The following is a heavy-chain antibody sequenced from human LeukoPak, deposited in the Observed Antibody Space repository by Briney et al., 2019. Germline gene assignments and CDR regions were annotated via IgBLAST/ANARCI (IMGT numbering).Heavy chain of an antibody. J-gene: IGHJ5*02. CDR3: ARDKAEYNWNDEGFDP. Sequence: PGGSLRLSCAASGFTFSSYGMHWVRQAPGKGLEWVAVIWYDGSNKYYADSVKGRFTISRDNSKNTLYLQMNSLRAEDTAVYYCARDKAEYNWNDEGFDPWGQGTLVTVSS. D-gene: IGHD1-20*01. CDR2: IWYDGSNK. V-gene: IGHV3-33*01. CDR1: GFTFSSYG.